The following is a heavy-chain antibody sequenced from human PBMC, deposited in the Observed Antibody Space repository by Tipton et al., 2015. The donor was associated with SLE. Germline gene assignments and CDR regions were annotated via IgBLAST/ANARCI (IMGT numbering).Heavy chain of an antibody. Sequence: SLRLSCAVSGGSISSNKWWTWVRQPPGKGLEWIGEIYHRGSTNFNPSLESRVTISVDTSKNHFSLKLSSVTAADTALYYCARSASSNLHYMDVWGKGTTVTISS. CDR3: ARSASSNLHYMDV. V-gene: IGHV4-4*02. J-gene: IGHJ6*03. CDR1: GGSISSNKW. CDR2: IYHRGST. D-gene: IGHD2-15*01.